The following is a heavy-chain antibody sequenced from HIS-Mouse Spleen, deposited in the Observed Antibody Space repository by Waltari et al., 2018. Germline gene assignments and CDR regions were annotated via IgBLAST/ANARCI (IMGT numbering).Heavy chain of an antibody. CDR1: GFTFDDYT. CDR2: ISWDGGST. D-gene: IGHD2-8*01. J-gene: IGHJ4*02. V-gene: IGHV3-43*01. Sequence: EVQLVESGGVVVQPGGSLRLSCAASGFTFDDYTMHWVRQAPGKGLEWVSLISWDGGSTYYADSVKGRFTISRDNSKNSLYLQMNSLRTEDTALYYCAKAKGLLIVYDYWGQGTLVTVSS. CDR3: AKAKGLLIVYDY.